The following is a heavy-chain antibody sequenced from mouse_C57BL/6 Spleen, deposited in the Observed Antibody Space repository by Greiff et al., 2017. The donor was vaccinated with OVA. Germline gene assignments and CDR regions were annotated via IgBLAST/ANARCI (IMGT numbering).Heavy chain of an antibody. CDR3: TRSFTTVVAYYFDY. CDR1: GYTFTDYE. Sequence: VQLQESGAELVRPGASVTLSCKASGYTFTDYEMHWVKQTPVHGLEWIGAIDPETGGTAYNQKFKGKAILTADKSSSTAYMELRSLTSEDSAVYYCTRSFTTVVAYYFDYWGQGTTLTVSS. V-gene: IGHV1-15*01. J-gene: IGHJ2*01. CDR2: IDPETGGT. D-gene: IGHD1-1*01.